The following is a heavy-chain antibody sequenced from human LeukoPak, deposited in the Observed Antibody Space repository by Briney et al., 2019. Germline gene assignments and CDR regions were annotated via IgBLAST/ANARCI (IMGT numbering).Heavy chain of an antibody. CDR2: IYYSGST. D-gene: IGHD2-2*02. CDR3: ASLYCSSTSCYTSDY. Sequence: SQTLSHTCTVSGGSISSGDYYWSWIRQPPGRGLEWIGYIYYSGSTYYNPSLKSRVTISVDTSKNQFSLKLSSVTAADTAVYYCASLYCSSTSCYTSDYWGQGTLVTVSS. J-gene: IGHJ4*02. V-gene: IGHV4-30-4*01. CDR1: GGSISSGDYY.